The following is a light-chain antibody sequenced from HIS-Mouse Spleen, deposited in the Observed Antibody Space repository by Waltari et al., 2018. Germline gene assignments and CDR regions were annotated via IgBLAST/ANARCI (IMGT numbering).Light chain of an antibody. J-gene: IGLJ1*01. CDR2: KDS. Sequence: SYELTQPPSVSGSPGQTARITCPGDALPKQYADWYQQKPGQAPVLVIYKDSERPSGIPERFSGSSSGTTVTLTISGVQAEDEADYYCQSADSSGTYVFGTGTKVTVL. CDR3: QSADSSGTYV. V-gene: IGLV3-25*03. CDR1: ALPKQY.